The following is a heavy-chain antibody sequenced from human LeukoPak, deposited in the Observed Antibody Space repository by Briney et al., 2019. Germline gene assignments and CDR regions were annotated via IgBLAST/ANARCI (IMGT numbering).Heavy chain of an antibody. V-gene: IGHV1-69*13. D-gene: IGHD3-22*01. CDR3: ARVEGDYYDSSGYYFDY. CDR2: IIPIFGTA. CDR1: GGTFSSYA. J-gene: IGHJ4*02. Sequence: ASVKVSCKASGGTFSSYAISWVRQAPGQGLEWMGGIIPIFGTANYAQKFQGRVTITADESTSTAYMELSSLRSEDTAVYYCARVEGDYYDSSGYYFDYWGQGTLVTVSS.